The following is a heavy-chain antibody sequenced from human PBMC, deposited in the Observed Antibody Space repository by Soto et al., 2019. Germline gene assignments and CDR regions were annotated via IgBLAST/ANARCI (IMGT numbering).Heavy chain of an antibody. CDR3: GGGERVGLRNWFDP. J-gene: IGHJ5*02. V-gene: IGHV4-59*01. CDR2: MYYSGST. Sequence: SETLSLTCTVSGGSFINYYWSWIRQSPGKGLEWIGYMYYSGSTNYNPSLKSRVTISVDTSKNQFSLKLSSVTPADTAVYYCGGGERVGLRNWFDPWGQGTLVTVSS. CDR1: GGSFINYY. D-gene: IGHD1-1*01.